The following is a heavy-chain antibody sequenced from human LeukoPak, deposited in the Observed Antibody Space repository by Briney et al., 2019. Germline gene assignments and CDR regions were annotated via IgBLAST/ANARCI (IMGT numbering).Heavy chain of an antibody. CDR1: EFTFNSYG. Sequence: GGSLRLSCAASEFTFNSYGMHWVRQAPGKGLEWVAFIRYDGSNKYYADSVKGRFTISRDNSKNTLYLQMNSLRAEDTAVYYCTKEGLPSGSSWSAWFDPWGQGTLVTVSS. D-gene: IGHD3-10*01. CDR3: TKEGLPSGSSWSAWFDP. CDR2: IRYDGSNK. J-gene: IGHJ5*02. V-gene: IGHV3-30*02.